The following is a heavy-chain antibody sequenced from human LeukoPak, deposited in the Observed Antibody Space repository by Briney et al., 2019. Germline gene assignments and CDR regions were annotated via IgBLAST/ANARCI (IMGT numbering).Heavy chain of an antibody. V-gene: IGHV3-23*01. J-gene: IGHJ4*02. Sequence: GGSLRLSCAASGFTFSTYAMSWVRQAPGKGLEWVSAIGGSGDFTYYAEYVRGRFAISRDNSKKTLYLQMNSLRAEDTAVYYCAKADRGWGVITKDWGQGTLVTVSS. CDR3: AKADRGWGVITKD. CDR2: IGGSGDFT. D-gene: IGHD3-10*01. CDR1: GFTFSTYA.